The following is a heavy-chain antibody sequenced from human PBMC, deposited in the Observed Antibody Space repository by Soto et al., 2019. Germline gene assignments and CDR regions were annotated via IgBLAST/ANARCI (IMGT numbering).Heavy chain of an antibody. V-gene: IGHV3-23*01. CDR2: LSSSGGST. CDR3: AKPASYSDTFNGDY. Sequence: PGGSLRLSCAASGFTFSNYAMSWVRQAPGKGLEWVSALSSSGGSTYYADPVRGRVTISRDNSKNTLYLQMSSLRAEDTAVYYCAKPASYSDTFNGDYWGQGTLVTVSS. CDR1: GFTFSNYA. J-gene: IGHJ4*02. D-gene: IGHD4-4*01.